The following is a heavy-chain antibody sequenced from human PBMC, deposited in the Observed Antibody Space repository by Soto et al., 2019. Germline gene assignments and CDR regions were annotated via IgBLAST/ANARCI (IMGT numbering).Heavy chain of an antibody. CDR3: ARVPADYYDSSVTHYYYYYGMDV. V-gene: IGHV3-11*06. D-gene: IGHD3-22*01. J-gene: IGHJ6*02. CDR2: ISSSSSYT. CDR1: GFTFSDYY. Sequence: TGGSLRLSCAASGFTFSDYYMSWIRQAPGKGLEWGSYISSSSSYTNYADSVKGRFTISRDNAKNSLYLQMNSLRAEDTAVYYCARVPADYYDSSVTHYYYYYGMDVWGQGTTVTVSS.